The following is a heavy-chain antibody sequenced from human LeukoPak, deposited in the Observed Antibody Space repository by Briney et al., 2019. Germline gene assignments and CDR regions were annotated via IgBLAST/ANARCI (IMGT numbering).Heavy chain of an antibody. J-gene: IGHJ4*02. V-gene: IGHV3-48*01. CDR1: GFTFCSYS. CDR3: ARDTGHYYGSYPQFDY. D-gene: IGHD3-10*01. Sequence: PGGSLRLSCAASGFTFCSYSMNWVRQAPGKGLEWVSYISSSSSTIYYADSVKGRFTISGDNAKNSLYLQMNSLRAEGTAVYYCARDTGHYYGSYPQFDYWGQGTLVTVSS. CDR2: ISSSSSTI.